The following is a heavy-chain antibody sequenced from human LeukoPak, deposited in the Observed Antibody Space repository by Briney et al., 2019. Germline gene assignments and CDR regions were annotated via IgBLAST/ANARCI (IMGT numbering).Heavy chain of an antibody. V-gene: IGHV3-53*01. Sequence: GGSLRLSCAASGFTFSSNYMSWVRQAPGKGLEWVSVIYSGGSTYYADSVKGRFTISRDNSKNTLYLQMNSLRAEDTAVYYCARGGGDGPFDYWGQGTLVTVSS. CDR2: IYSGGST. J-gene: IGHJ4*02. D-gene: IGHD3-16*01. CDR1: GFTFSSNY. CDR3: ARGGGDGPFDY.